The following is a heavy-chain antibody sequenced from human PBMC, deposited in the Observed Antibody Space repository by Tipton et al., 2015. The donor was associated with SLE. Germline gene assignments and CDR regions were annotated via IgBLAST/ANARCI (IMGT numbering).Heavy chain of an antibody. Sequence: TLSLTCTVSGGSISTSSYYWVWIRQPPGQGLEYIGTIYYSGSTYYNPSLKSGVTISLDTSKNQFSLKLSSVTAADTAVYYCARRLYGNPIFDYWGLGTQVIVSS. V-gene: IGHV4-39*07. J-gene: IGHJ4*02. CDR1: GGSISTSSYY. D-gene: IGHD1-26*01. CDR2: IYYSGST. CDR3: ARRLYGNPIFDY.